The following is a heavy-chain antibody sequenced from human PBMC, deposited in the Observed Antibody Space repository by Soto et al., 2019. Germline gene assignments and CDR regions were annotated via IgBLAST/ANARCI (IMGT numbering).Heavy chain of an antibody. CDR1: GGSFSGYY. Sequence: SETLSLTCAVYGGSFSGYYLSWIRQPPGKGLEWIGEINHSGSTNYNPSLKSRVTISVDTSKNQFSLKLSSVTAADTAVYYCAARIAAAIYYFDYWGQGTLVTVSS. D-gene: IGHD6-13*01. J-gene: IGHJ4*02. CDR3: AARIAAAIYYFDY. CDR2: INHSGST. V-gene: IGHV4-34*01.